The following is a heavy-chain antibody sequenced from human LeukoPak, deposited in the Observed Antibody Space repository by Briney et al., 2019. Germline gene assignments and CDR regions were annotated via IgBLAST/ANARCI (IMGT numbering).Heavy chain of an antibody. D-gene: IGHD3-10*01. CDR3: AKWGGSGSSYYYYYYGMNV. CDR2: INHSGST. Sequence: SETLSLTCAVYGGSFSGYYWSWIRQPPGKGLEWIGEINHSGSTNYNPSLKSRVTISVDTSKNQFSLKLSPVTAADTAVYYCAKWGGSGSSYYYYYYGMNVWGKGTTVTVSS. J-gene: IGHJ6*04. V-gene: IGHV4-34*01. CDR1: GGSFSGYY.